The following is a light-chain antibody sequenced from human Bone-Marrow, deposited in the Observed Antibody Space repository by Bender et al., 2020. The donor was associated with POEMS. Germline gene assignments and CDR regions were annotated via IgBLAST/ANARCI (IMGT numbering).Light chain of an antibody. V-gene: IGLV3-25*03. Sequence: YELKQPPSVSVSPGQTARITCSGDALPNQYVYWYYQKPGQAPVMVMFKDSERPSGIPDRFSGSTSGTTATLTISGVQADDEAAYYCQSADTSTSYRGVFGGGTQLTVL. CDR2: KDS. CDR1: ALPNQY. J-gene: IGLJ3*02. CDR3: QSADTSTSYRGV.